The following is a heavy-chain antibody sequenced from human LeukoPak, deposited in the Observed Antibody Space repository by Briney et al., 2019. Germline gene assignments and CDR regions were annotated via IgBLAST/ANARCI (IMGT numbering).Heavy chain of an antibody. V-gene: IGHV3-7*04. J-gene: IGHJ3*02. CDR1: GFSFSNHW. CDR2: INQFGSGE. CDR3: ARGRGCYEVDAYDI. D-gene: IGHD2-21*01. Sequence: GGSLRLSCAASGFSFSNHWMRWVRQAPGKGLEWVANINQFGSGEYYVDSVKGRFTISRDDAKYSVILQMNSLRAEDTAMYYCARGRGCYEVDAYDIWGQGTMVAVSS.